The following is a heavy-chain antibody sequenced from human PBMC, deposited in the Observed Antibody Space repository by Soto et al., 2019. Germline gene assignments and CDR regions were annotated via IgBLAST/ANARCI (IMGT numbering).Heavy chain of an antibody. V-gene: IGHV4-39*01. Sequence: SETLSLTCNVSGGSISSSNYYWGWIRQPPGKGLEWIGSLYYSGYTYYNPSLESRVTISVDTSKNQFSLKLSSVTAADTSVYYCARGDYYYDSSGYPYWGQGTLVTVSS. J-gene: IGHJ4*02. CDR3: ARGDYYYDSSGYPY. CDR2: LYYSGYT. CDR1: GGSISSSNYY. D-gene: IGHD3-22*01.